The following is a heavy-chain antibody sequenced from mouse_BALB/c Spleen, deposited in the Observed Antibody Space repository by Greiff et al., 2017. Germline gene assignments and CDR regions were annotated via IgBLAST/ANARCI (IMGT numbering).Heavy chain of an antibody. V-gene: IGHV7-1*02. CDR1: GFTFSDFY. J-gene: IGHJ3*01. CDR2: SRNKANDYTT. Sequence: EVQGVESGGGLVQPGGSLRLSCATSGFTFSDFYMEWVRQPPGKRLEWIAASRNKANDYTTEYSASVKGRFIVSRDTSQSILYLQMNALRAEDTAIYYCARAHYGNYEAWFAYWGQGTLVTVSA. D-gene: IGHD2-1*01. CDR3: ARAHYGNYEAWFAY.